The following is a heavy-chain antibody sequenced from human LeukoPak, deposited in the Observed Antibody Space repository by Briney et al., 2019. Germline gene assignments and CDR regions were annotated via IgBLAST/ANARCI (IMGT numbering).Heavy chain of an antibody. Sequence: GASAKVSCKASVYTFTNYEINWVRQATEQGPDWMGWMNPRNGNTAYAQKFQGRVTMTRDTSITTAYLELSSLTSDDTAVYYCVKAAITLTLNADWFEPWGQGTLVTVSS. CDR3: VKAAITLTLNADWFEP. CDR1: VYTFTNYE. J-gene: IGHJ5*02. CDR2: MNPRNGNT. V-gene: IGHV1-8*01. D-gene: IGHD1-14*01.